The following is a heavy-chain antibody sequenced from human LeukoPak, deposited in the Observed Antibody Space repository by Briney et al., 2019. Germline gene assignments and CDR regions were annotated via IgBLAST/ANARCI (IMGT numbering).Heavy chain of an antibody. CDR3: ARRGPSGSYSHFDY. CDR2: IYPGDSDT. D-gene: IGHD1-26*01. Sequence: GESLKIFCKGSGYSFTSYWIGWVRQMPGKGLEWMGTIYPGDSDTRYSPSFQGQVTISADESLSTAYLQWSSLKASDTAIYYCARRGPSGSYSHFDYWGRGTLVTVSP. V-gene: IGHV5-51*01. CDR1: GYSFTSYW. J-gene: IGHJ4*02.